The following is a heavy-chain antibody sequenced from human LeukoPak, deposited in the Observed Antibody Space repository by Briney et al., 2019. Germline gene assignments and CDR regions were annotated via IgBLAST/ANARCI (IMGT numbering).Heavy chain of an antibody. CDR1: GFTFAEYT. CDR3: VKDLVAASENVRGWYPMDY. J-gene: IGHJ4*02. CDR2: ISWNGARI. D-gene: IGHD6-19*01. V-gene: IGHV3-43*01. Sequence: GGSLRLSCAASGFTFAEYTMHWVRQAPGKGLEWVSLISWNGARIHYGDSVKGRFTISRDNSKNSLYLQMNSLRTEDTALYYCVKDLVAASENVRGWYPMDYWGQGTPVTVSS.